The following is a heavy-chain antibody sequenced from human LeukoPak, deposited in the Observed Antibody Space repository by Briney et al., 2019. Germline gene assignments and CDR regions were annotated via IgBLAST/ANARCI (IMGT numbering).Heavy chain of an antibody. CDR1: GFTFGSYA. Sequence: GGSLRLSCAASGFTFGSYAMTWVRQAPGKGLEWVSTILPGGGDTYYANSVKGRFTISRDTSENTLYLQMNTLRVEDTAVYYCAKAWPAAGTFDSWGQGSLVTVSS. J-gene: IGHJ4*02. D-gene: IGHD6-13*01. CDR3: AKAWPAAGTFDS. V-gene: IGHV3-23*01. CDR2: ILPGGGDT.